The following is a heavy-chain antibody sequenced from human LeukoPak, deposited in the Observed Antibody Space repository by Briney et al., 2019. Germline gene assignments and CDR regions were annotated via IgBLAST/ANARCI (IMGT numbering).Heavy chain of an antibody. D-gene: IGHD1-26*01. CDR3: ARDAPSGSYYGY. V-gene: IGHV4-30-2*01. Sequence: SETLSLTCAVSGGSISSGGYSWSWIRQPPGKGLEWIGYIYHSGSTYYNPSLKSRVTISVDRSKNQFSLKLSSVTAADTAVCYCARDAPSGSYYGYWGQGTLVTVSS. J-gene: IGHJ4*02. CDR2: IYHSGST. CDR1: GGSISSGGYS.